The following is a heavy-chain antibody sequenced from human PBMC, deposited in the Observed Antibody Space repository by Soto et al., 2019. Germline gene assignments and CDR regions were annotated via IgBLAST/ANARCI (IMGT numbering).Heavy chain of an antibody. V-gene: IGHV4-61*03. CDR3: ARFTVATGYGGVWYFDL. CDR1: GGSVSSGSYY. D-gene: IGHD4-17*01. J-gene: IGHJ2*01. CDR2: IYYSGST. Sequence: QVQLQESGPGLVKPSETLSLTCTVSGGSVSSGSYYWSWIRQPPGKGLEWIGYIYYSGSTNYNPSLKSRVTISVDTSKNHFALKLSSVTAAATAVYYCARFTVATGYGGVWYFDLWGRGTLVTVSS.